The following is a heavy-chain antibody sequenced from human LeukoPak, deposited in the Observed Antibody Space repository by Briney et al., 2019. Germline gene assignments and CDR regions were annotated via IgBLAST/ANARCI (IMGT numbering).Heavy chain of an antibody. CDR2: YGGYT. J-gene: IGHJ4*02. D-gene: IGHD6-13*01. CDR1: GGSISSSCYY. CDR3: TRRRALGYGSSWSFDY. Sequence: SETLSLTCGVSGGSISSSCYYWICIRQPPGKGREWVGSYGGYTYYNPSLKSRVTISVDTSKNQLSLTLRSVTAADTAVYYCTRRRALGYGSSWSFDYWGKGTLVTVSS. V-gene: IGHV4-39*01.